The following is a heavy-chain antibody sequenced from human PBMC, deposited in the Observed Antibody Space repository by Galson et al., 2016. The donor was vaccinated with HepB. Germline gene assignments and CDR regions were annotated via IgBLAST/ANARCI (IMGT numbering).Heavy chain of an antibody. CDR1: GASISSNHW. CDR2: VYHSGAT. J-gene: IGHJ4*02. D-gene: IGHD2-21*01. V-gene: IGHV4-4*02. Sequence: SETLSLTCAVSGASISSNHWWIWVRQTPEKGLEWIGEVYHSGATNYNPSLESRVTFPVDRSNNHFSLNLTSVTAADTAIYYCATSLGEGTFDYWGQGTLVTVSS. CDR3: ATSLGEGTFDY.